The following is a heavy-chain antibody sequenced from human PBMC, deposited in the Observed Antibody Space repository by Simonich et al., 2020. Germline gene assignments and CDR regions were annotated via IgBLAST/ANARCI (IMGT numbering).Heavy chain of an antibody. J-gene: IGHJ4*02. CDR2: NNHSGST. CDR3: ARGLIGGSYYY. V-gene: IGHV4-34*01. D-gene: IGHD1-26*01. Sequence: QVQLQQWGAGLLKPSETLSLTCAVYGGSFSGYYGSWIRQPPGKGLEWIGENNHSGSTNYNPSLKSRVTISVDTSKNQFSLKLSSVTAADTAVYYCARGLIGGSYYYWGQGTLVTVSS. CDR1: GGSFSGYY.